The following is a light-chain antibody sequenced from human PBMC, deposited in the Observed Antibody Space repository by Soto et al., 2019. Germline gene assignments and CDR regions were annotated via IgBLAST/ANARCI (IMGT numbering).Light chain of an antibody. CDR2: DSS. Sequence: EIVLTQSPATLSLSPGERATLSCRASQSVSSYLAWYQQKPGQAPRLLIYDSSNRATGIPARFSGSGSGTDFTLTISSLGPEDFAVYYCQQRSVWPLTFGGGTKVEIK. CDR1: QSVSSY. V-gene: IGKV3-11*01. J-gene: IGKJ4*01. CDR3: QQRSVWPLT.